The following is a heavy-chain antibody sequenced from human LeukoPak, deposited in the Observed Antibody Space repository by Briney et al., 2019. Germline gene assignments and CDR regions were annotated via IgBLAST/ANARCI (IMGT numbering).Heavy chain of an antibody. J-gene: IGHJ6*03. CDR2: ISSSSTYI. D-gene: IGHD1-7*01. CDR1: GFTFSSYS. V-gene: IGHV3-21*01. CDR3: ARDWTGTTRYYYYYMGV. Sequence: GGSLRLSCAASGFTFSSYSMNWVRPAQGKGLEWGSSISSSSTYIDYTDSVNGRFTISRDNAKNSLYLQMNSLRAEDTAVYYCARDWTGTTRYYYYYMGVWGKGTTVTVSS.